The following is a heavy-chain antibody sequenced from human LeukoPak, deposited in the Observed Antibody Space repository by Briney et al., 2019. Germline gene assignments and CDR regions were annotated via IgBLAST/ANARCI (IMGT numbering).Heavy chain of an antibody. CDR2: IKQDGSEK. CDR1: GFTFRSYA. D-gene: IGHD2-15*01. CDR3: ARYIVVVVAAQYYFDY. J-gene: IGHJ4*02. V-gene: IGHV3-7*01. Sequence: GGSLRLSCAASGFTFRSYAMSWVRQAPGKGLEWVANIKQDGSEKYYVDSVKGRFTISRDNAKNSLYLQMNSLRAEDTAVYYCARYIVVVVAAQYYFDYWGQGTLVTVSS.